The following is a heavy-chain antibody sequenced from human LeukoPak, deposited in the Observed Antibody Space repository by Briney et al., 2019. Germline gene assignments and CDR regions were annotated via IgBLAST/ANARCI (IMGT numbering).Heavy chain of an antibody. J-gene: IGHJ6*02. CDR2: ISGNGDST. D-gene: IGHD3-16*01. V-gene: IGHV3-23*01. CDR3: AKDWGSQGFYHGMDV. CDR1: GFTFNTYA. Sequence: GGSLRLSCAASGFTFNTYAMSWVRQAPGKGLEWVSVISGNGDSTYYADSVKGRFTISRDNSRNTLYLQMNSLRAEDTAIYYCAKDWGSQGFYHGMDVWGQGTTVTVSS.